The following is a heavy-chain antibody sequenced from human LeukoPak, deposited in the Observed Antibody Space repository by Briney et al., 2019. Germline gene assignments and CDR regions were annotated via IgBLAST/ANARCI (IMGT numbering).Heavy chain of an antibody. Sequence: GGSLRLSCAASGFTFSSYAMSWVRQAPGKGLEWVSDISNSGDSTYYADSVKGRFTISRDNFKNTLYLQMNSLRAEDTAVYYCARDLEVTDYWGQGTLVTVSS. V-gene: IGHV3-23*01. CDR2: ISNSGDST. CDR1: GFTFSSYA. J-gene: IGHJ4*02. CDR3: ARDLEVTDY.